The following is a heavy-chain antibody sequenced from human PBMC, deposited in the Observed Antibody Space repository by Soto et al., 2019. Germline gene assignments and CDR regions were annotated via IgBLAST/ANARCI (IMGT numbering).Heavy chain of an antibody. Sequence: GESLKISCKGSGYSFTSYWISWVRQMPGKGLEWMGRIDPSDSYTNYSPSFQGHVTISADKSISTAYLQWSSLKASDTAMYYCARLECSGGSCYGLNWFDPWGQGTLVTVS. CDR2: IDPSDSYT. J-gene: IGHJ5*02. CDR3: ARLECSGGSCYGLNWFDP. CDR1: GYSFTSYW. V-gene: IGHV5-10-1*01. D-gene: IGHD2-15*01.